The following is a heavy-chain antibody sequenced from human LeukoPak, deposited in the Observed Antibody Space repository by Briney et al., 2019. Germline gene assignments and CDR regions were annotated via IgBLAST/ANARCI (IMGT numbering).Heavy chain of an antibody. J-gene: IGHJ4*02. CDR3: ARVAGWVAREGFGY. V-gene: IGHV3-30*01. CDR2: ISDDGSKK. Sequence: GGSLRLSCAASGFTFSSYPMHWVRQAPGKGLEWVAVISDDGSKKSYADSVKGRFTIFRDNSKNTVDLQMNSLRAEDTAVYYCARVAGWVAREGFGYWGQGTLVTVSS. D-gene: IGHD1-26*01. CDR1: GFTFSSYP.